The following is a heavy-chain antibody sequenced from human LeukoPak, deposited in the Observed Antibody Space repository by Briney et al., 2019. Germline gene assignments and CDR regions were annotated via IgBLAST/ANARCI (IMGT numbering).Heavy chain of an antibody. V-gene: IGHV4-39*07. CDR3: ARGIKTMVRGVIIGYYYYYYYMDV. CDR2: IYYSGST. CDR1: GGSISSSSYY. Sequence: SETLSLTCTVSGGSISSSSYYWGWIRQPPGKGLAWIGSIYYSGSTYYNPSLKSRVTISVDTSKNQFSLKLSSVTAADTAVYYCARGIKTMVRGVIIGYYYYYYYMDVWGKGTTVTVSS. J-gene: IGHJ6*03. D-gene: IGHD3-10*01.